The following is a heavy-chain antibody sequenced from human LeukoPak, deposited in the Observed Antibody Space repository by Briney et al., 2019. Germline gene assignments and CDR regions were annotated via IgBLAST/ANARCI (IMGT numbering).Heavy chain of an antibody. D-gene: IGHD6-19*01. Sequence: GGSLRLSCAASGFTFSSYEMNWVRQAPGKGLEWVSYISSSGSTIYYGDSVKGRFTISRDNAKNSLYLQMNSLRAEDTAVYYCARVFGVAGYFDYWGQGTLVTVSS. CDR1: GFTFSSYE. J-gene: IGHJ4*02. CDR2: ISSSGSTI. V-gene: IGHV3-48*03. CDR3: ARVFGVAGYFDY.